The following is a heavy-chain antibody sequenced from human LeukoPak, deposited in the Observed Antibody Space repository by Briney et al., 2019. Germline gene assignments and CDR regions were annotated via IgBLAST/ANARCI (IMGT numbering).Heavy chain of an antibody. Sequence: PGGSLRLSCAASGFTFSSYSMNWVRQAPGKGLEWVSSISISSSYIYYADSVKGRFTISRDNAKNSLYLQMNSLRAEDTAVYYCARDQYYYDSSGYYPYYFDYWGQGTLVTVSS. CDR2: ISISSSYI. J-gene: IGHJ4*02. V-gene: IGHV3-21*01. CDR1: GFTFSSYS. D-gene: IGHD3-22*01. CDR3: ARDQYYYDSSGYYPYYFDY.